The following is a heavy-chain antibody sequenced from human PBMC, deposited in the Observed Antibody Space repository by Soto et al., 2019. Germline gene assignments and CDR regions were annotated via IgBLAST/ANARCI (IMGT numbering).Heavy chain of an antibody. J-gene: IGHJ6*02. CDR1: GFTFSSYA. V-gene: IGHV3-23*01. CDR3: AKDLGDYGGNYYYYYGMDV. Sequence: LSLTCAASGFTFSSYAMSWVRQAPGKGLEWVSAISGSGGSTYYADSVKGRFTISRDNSKNTLYLQMNSLRAEDTAVYYCAKDLGDYGGNYYYYYGMDVWGQGTTVTVSS. CDR2: ISGSGGST. D-gene: IGHD4-17*01.